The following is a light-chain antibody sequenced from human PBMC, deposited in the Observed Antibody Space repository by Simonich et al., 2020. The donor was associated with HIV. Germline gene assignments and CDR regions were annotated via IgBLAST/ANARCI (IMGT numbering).Light chain of an antibody. J-gene: IGKJ4*01. CDR1: QSVSNY. CDR2: DAS. CDR3: HQRSNWPPLT. Sequence: EIVLTQSPATLSLSPGERATLSCRASQSVSNYLAWYQQKPGQAPSLLIYDASNRAPGIPARFSGSGSGTDFTLTISSLEPEDFAVYYCHQRSNWPPLTFGGGTKVEIK. V-gene: IGKV3-11*01.